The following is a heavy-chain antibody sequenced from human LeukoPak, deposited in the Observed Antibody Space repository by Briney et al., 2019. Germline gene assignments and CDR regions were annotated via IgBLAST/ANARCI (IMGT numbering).Heavy chain of an antibody. J-gene: IGHJ5*02. CDR1: GGSFSGYY. CDR3: ARESITGTPGWFDP. CDR2: IYHSGST. V-gene: IGHV4-34*01. Sequence: SETLSLTCAVYGGSFSGYYWSWIRQPPGKGLEWIGYIYHSGSTYYNPSLKSRVTISVDRSKNQFSLKLSSVTAADTAVYYCARESITGTPGWFDPWGQGTLVTVSS. D-gene: IGHD1-20*01.